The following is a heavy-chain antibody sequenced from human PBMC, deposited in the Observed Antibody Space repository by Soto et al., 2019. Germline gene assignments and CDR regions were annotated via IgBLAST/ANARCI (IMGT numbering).Heavy chain of an antibody. CDR3: ARGGRSSSSDYYYYGMDV. CDR2: ISAYNGNT. J-gene: IGHJ6*02. CDR1: GYTFTSYG. D-gene: IGHD6-6*01. V-gene: IGHV1-18*01. Sequence: ASVKVSCKASGYTFTSYGISWVRQAPGQGLEWMGWISAYNGNTNYAQKLQGRVTMTTDTSTSTAYMELRSLRSDDTAVYSCARGGRSSSSDYYYYGMDVWGQGTTVTVYS.